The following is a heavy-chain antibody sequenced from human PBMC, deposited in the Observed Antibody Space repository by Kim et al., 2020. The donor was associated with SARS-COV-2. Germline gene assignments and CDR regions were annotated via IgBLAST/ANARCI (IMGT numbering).Heavy chain of an antibody. CDR2: IYYSGST. V-gene: IGHV4-39*01. J-gene: IGHJ4*02. D-gene: IGHD6-19*01. Sequence: SETLSLTCTVSGGSISSSSYYWGWIRQPPGKGLEWIGSIYYSGSTYYNPSLKSRVTISVDTSKNQFSLKLSSVTAADTAVYYCARNQSPYSSGWLFDYWGQGTLVTVSS. CDR3: ARNQSPYSSGWLFDY. CDR1: GGSISSSSYY.